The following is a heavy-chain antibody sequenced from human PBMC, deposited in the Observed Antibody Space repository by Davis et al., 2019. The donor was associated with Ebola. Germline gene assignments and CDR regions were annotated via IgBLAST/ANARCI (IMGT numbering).Heavy chain of an antibody. D-gene: IGHD3-10*01. CDR1: GFTFSPYW. J-gene: IGHJ6*04. CDR3: ARDRFRGMDA. CDR2: INGDGSNT. V-gene: IGHV3-74*01. Sequence: GESLKISCAASGFTFSPYWMHWVRQAPGKGLVWVSHINGDGSNTNYADSVKGRFTISRDNAKNTVYLQMNSLRAEDTAVYYCARDRFRGMDAWGKGTTVTVSS.